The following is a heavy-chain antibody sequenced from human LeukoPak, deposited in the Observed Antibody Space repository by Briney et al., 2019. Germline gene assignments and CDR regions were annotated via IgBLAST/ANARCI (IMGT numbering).Heavy chain of an antibody. CDR1: GGSISSGGYY. CDR2: IYYSGST. D-gene: IGHD1-14*01. CDR3: ARDGVSGFDP. Sequence: TLSLTCTVSGGSISSGGYYWSWIRQHPGKGLEWIGYIYYSGSTYYNPSLKSRVTISVDTSKNQFSLKLSSVTAADTAVYYCARDGVSGFDPWGQGTLVTVSS. J-gene: IGHJ5*02. V-gene: IGHV4-31*03.